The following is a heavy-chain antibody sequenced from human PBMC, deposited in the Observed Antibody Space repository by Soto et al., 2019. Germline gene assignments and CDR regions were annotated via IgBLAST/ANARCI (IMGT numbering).Heavy chain of an antibody. J-gene: IGHJ6*02. V-gene: IGHV1-18*01. CDR1: GYTFTSYG. CDR2: ISAYNGNT. D-gene: IGHD3-3*01. CDR3: ARCSYVFWRGYHYYGMDV. Sequence: QVQLVQSGAEVKKPGASVKVSCKASGYTFTSYGISWVRQAPGQGLEWMGWISAYNGNTNYAQKLQGRDTMTTDTSTSTAYMELRSLRSDDTAVYYCARCSYVFWRGYHYYGMDVWGHGTTVTVSS.